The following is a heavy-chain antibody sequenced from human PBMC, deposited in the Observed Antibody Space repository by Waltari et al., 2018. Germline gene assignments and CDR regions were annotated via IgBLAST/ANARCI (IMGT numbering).Heavy chain of an antibody. CDR2: MSYSGAT. V-gene: IGHV4-39*01. Sequence: PGLVKPSETLSLTCSVSGVSITSNRHYWGWIRQPPGQGLEWIGTMSYSGATYSSPSLKSRVTISRDTSENQLSLKLGSVTAADTAVYYCATYIGASLGTAAFDVWGQGTTVTVSS. J-gene: IGHJ3*01. CDR1: GVSITSNRHY. D-gene: IGHD5-12*01. CDR3: ATYIGASLGTAAFDV.